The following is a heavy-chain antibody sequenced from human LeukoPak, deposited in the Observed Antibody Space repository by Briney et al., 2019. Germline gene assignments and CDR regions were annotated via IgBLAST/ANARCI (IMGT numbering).Heavy chain of an antibody. Sequence: SVKVSCKASGGTFSSYAISWVRQAPGQGLEWMGGIIPIFGTANYAQKFQGRVTITADKSTSTAYMELSSLRSEDTAVYYCARGTGTTWLRYYYYMDVWGKGTTVTISS. D-gene: IGHD1-1*01. V-gene: IGHV1-69*06. J-gene: IGHJ6*03. CDR2: IIPIFGTA. CDR3: ARGTGTTWLRYYYYMDV. CDR1: GGTFSSYA.